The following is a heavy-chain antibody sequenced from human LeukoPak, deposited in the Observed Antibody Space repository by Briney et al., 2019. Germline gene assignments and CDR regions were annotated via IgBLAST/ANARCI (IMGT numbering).Heavy chain of an antibody. Sequence: GGSLRLSCAASGFTVSSNYMSWVRQAPGKGLEWVSVIYSGGSTYYADSVKGRFTISRDNSKNTLYHQMNSLRAEDTAVYYCVRAAYYYDSSGYYYDYFDYWGQGTLVTVSS. V-gene: IGHV3-53*01. CDR2: IYSGGST. CDR3: VRAAYYYDSSGYYYDYFDY. CDR1: GFTVSSNY. J-gene: IGHJ4*02. D-gene: IGHD3-22*01.